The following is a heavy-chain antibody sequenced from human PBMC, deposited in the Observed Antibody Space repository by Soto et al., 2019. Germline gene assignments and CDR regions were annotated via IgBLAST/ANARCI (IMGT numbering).Heavy chain of an antibody. J-gene: IGHJ4*02. V-gene: IGHV4-59*01. Sequence: SETLSLTCTVSGGSMIAYYGNWMRQPSGKGLQWIRYTYYSGSTTYNPSLKSRVTISVDSSKNQFSLKLDSVTHADTSVYYCARVRGTAGKRYFDYWGPGTLVTVSS. CDR2: TYYSGST. CDR1: GGSMIAYY. CDR3: ARVRGTAGKRYFDY. D-gene: IGHD6-13*01.